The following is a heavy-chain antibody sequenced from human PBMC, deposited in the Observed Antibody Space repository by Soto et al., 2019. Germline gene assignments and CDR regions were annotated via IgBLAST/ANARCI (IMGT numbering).Heavy chain of an antibody. J-gene: IGHJ6*02. Sequence: ASVKVSCKASGYTFTGYYMHWVRQAPGQGLEWMGWINPNSGGTNYAQKFQGWVTMTRDTSISTAYMELSRLRSDDTAVYYCARGGIMVGIDYYGMDVWGQGTTVTVSS. V-gene: IGHV1-2*04. CDR1: GYTFTGYY. CDR2: INPNSGGT. CDR3: ARGGIMVGIDYYGMDV. D-gene: IGHD2-8*01.